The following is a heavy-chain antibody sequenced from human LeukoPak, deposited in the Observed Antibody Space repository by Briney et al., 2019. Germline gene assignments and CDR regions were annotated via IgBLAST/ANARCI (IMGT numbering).Heavy chain of an antibody. J-gene: IGHJ4*02. CDR3: ARRRDLYSGSFYPFDY. CDR2: IYPGDSDT. CDR1: GYSFTSYW. D-gene: IGHD1-26*01. Sequence: GESLKISCKGSGYSFTSYWIGWVRQMPGKGLEWMGIIYPGDSDTRYSPSFQGQVTISADKSISTAYLQWSSLKASDTAMYYCARRRDLYSGSFYPFDYWGQGTLVTVSS. V-gene: IGHV5-51*01.